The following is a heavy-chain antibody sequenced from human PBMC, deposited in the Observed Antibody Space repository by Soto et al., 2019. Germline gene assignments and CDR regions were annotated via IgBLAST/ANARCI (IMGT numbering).Heavy chain of an antibody. CDR3: AKDPGSYYYDY. CDR1: GFTFSSYG. J-gene: IGHJ4*02. CDR2: ISYDGSNK. D-gene: IGHD1-26*01. V-gene: IGHV3-30*18. Sequence: GGSLRLSCAASGFTFSSYGMHWVRQAPGKGLEWVAVISYDGSNKYYADSVKGRFTISRDNSKNTLYLQMNSLRAEDMAVYYCAKDPGSYYYDYWGQGTLVTVSS.